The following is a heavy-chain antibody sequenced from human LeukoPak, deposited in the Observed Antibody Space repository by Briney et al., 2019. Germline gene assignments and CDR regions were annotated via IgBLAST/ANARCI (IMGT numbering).Heavy chain of an antibody. V-gene: IGHV3-33*01. D-gene: IGHD3-3*01. CDR2: IWYDGSNK. CDR1: GFTFRTYG. Sequence: PGRSLRLSCAASGFTFRTYGMHWVRQAPGKGLEWVAVIWYDGSNKYYPDSVKGRFTISRDNSKNTLYLQMNSLRAEDTAVYYCATPPYYDFWSGYWAYYYYGMDVWGQGTTVTVSS. J-gene: IGHJ6*02. CDR3: ATPPYYDFWSGYWAYYYYGMDV.